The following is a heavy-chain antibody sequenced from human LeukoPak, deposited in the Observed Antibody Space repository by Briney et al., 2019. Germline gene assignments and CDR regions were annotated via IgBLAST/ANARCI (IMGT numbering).Heavy chain of an antibody. CDR1: GFTVSSNY. CDR2: IYSGGST. D-gene: IGHD3-22*01. Sequence: PGGSLRLSCAASGFTVSSNYMSWVHQAPGKGLEWVSVIYSGGSTYYADSVKGRFTISRDNSKNTLYLQMNSLRAEDTAVYYCAGDYYDSSGYNYWGQGTLVTVSS. V-gene: IGHV3-53*01. CDR3: AGDYYDSSGYNY. J-gene: IGHJ4*02.